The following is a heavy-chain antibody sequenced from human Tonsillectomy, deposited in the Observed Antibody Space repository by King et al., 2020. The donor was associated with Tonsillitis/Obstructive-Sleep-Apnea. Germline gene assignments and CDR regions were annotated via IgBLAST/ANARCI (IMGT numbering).Heavy chain of an antibody. CDR1: GFTFSDYY. Sequence: VQLVESGGGLVKPGGSLRLSCAASGFTFSDYYMSWVRQAPGKGLEWVSYISGSSSYTNYAASVKGRFTISRDNAKNSLYLHMYSLRPEDTALYYCARDVNTGSSWSKRGYYWGQGTLVTVSS. CDR3: ARDVNTGSSWSKRGYY. V-gene: IGHV3-11*05. J-gene: IGHJ4*02. D-gene: IGHD6-13*01. CDR2: ISGSSSYT.